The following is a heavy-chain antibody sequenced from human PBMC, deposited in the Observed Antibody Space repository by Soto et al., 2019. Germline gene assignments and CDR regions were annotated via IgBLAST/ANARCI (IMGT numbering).Heavy chain of an antibody. Sequence: EVQLVESGGGLVQPGGSLRLSCAASGFTFSSYSMNWVRQAPGKGLEWVSYISSSSSTIYYADSVKGRFTISRDNAKKSLYLQMNSLRDEDTAVYYCARTAAFYDSSGYYYFGNYYYYYGMDVWGQGTTVTVSS. V-gene: IGHV3-48*02. J-gene: IGHJ6*02. CDR1: GFTFSSYS. D-gene: IGHD3-22*01. CDR2: ISSSSSTI. CDR3: ARTAAFYDSSGYYYFGNYYYYYGMDV.